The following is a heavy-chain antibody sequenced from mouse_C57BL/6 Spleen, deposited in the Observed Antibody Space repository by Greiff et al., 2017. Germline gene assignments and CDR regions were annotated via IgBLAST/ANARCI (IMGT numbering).Heavy chain of an antibody. CDR3: ARSGVYYYGSSSFDY. CDR1: GYSFTGYY. J-gene: IGHJ2*01. D-gene: IGHD1-1*01. Sequence: EVQLQQSGPELVKPGASVKISCKASGYSFTGYYMNWVKQSPEKSLEWIGEINPSTGGTTYNQKFKAKATLTVDKSSSTAYMQLKSLTSEDSAVYDCARSGVYYYGSSSFDYWGQGTTLTVSS. CDR2: INPSTGGT. V-gene: IGHV1-42*01.